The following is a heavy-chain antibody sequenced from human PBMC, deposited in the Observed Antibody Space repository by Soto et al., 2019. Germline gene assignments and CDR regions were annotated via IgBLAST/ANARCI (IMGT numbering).Heavy chain of an antibody. CDR1: GGSFSGYY. D-gene: IGHD2-2*01. V-gene: IGHV4-34*01. CDR2: INHSGST. CDR3: ARHDCSSTSCYLRY. Sequence: SETLSLTCAVYGGSFSGYYWSWIRQPPGKGLEWIGEINHSGSTNYNPSLKSRVTISVDTSKNQFSLKLSSVTAADTVVYYCARHDCSSTSCYLRYWGQGTLVTVSS. J-gene: IGHJ4*02.